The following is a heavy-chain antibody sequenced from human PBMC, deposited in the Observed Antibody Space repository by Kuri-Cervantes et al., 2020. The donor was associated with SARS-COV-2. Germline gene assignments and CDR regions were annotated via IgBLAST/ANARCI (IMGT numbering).Heavy chain of an antibody. D-gene: IGHD2-2*01. J-gene: IGHJ3*02. Sequence: GGSLRLSCTASGFTVGDYAMNWFRQAPGKGLEWVGFVRSEAYGGTTDYASSVKGRFTISTEDSESIAYLQMNSLKTEDTALYYCTREILSYCSGTSCENAFDIWGQGTMVTVSS. CDR2: VRSEAYGGTT. CDR3: TREILSYCSGTSCENAFDI. CDR1: GFTVGDYA. V-gene: IGHV3-49*03.